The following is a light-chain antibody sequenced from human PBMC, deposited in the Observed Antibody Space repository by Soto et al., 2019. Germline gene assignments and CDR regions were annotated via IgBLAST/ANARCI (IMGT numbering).Light chain of an antibody. V-gene: IGKV1-27*01. CDR2: AAS. CDR3: QKYNSAPRT. Sequence: DIQMTQSPSSLSASVGDRVTITCRASQGISNYLAWYQQKPGKVPKLLIYAASTLQSGFPSRFSGSGSGTDFTLTISGLQPEDVATYYCQKYNSAPRTFGPGTKVHIK. J-gene: IGKJ3*01. CDR1: QGISNY.